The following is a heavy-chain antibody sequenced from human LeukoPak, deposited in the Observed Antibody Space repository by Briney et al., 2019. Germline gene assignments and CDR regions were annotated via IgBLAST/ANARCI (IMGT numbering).Heavy chain of an antibody. CDR3: ARGRAAQYGGYIKGAYFDY. Sequence: PSETLSLTCAVYGGSFSGYYWSWIRQPPGKGLEWIGEINHSGSTNYNPSLKSRVTISVDTSKNQFSLKPSSVTAADTAVYYCARGRAAQYGGYIKGAYFDYWGQGTLVTVSS. V-gene: IGHV4-34*01. CDR1: GGSFSGYY. J-gene: IGHJ4*02. CDR2: INHSGST. D-gene: IGHD5-12*01.